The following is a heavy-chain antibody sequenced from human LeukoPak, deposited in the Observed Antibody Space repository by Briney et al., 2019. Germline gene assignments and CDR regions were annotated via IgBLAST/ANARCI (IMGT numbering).Heavy chain of an antibody. V-gene: IGHV4-34*01. Sequence: SETLSLTCAVYGGSFSGYYWSWIRQPPGKGLEWIGEINHSGSTNYNPSLKSRVTISVDTSKNHFSLKLSSVTAADTAVYYCARVQGGATTYWGQGTLVAVSS. CDR1: GGSFSGYY. D-gene: IGHD1-26*01. J-gene: IGHJ4*02. CDR3: ARVQGGATTY. CDR2: INHSGST.